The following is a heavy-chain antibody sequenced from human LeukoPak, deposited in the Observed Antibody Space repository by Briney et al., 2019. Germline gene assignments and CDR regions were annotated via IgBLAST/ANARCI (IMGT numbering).Heavy chain of an antibody. Sequence: ASVKVSCKASGYSFTSYALHWVRQAPGQRLEWTGWINAGNGNTEYSQRFLDRVTITRDTSASTAYIELSSLRSEDTAVHYCAREVSGLDYWGQGTLVTVSS. CDR1: GYSFTSYA. CDR3: AREVSGLDY. J-gene: IGHJ4*02. V-gene: IGHV1-3*01. CDR2: INAGNGNT. D-gene: IGHD6-25*01.